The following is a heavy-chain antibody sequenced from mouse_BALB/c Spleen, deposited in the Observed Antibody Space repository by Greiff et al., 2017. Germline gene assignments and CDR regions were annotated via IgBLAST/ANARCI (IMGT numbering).Heavy chain of an antibody. J-gene: IGHJ3*01. D-gene: IGHD2-1*01. Sequence: DVQLVESGGGLVKPGGSLKLSCAASGFTFSDYYMYWVRQTPEKRLEWVATISDGGSYTYYPDSVKGRFTISRDNAKNNLYLQMSSLKSEDTAMYYCARDRNGNYEFAYWGQGTLVTVSA. CDR3: ARDRNGNYEFAY. CDR1: GFTFSDYY. CDR2: ISDGGSYT. V-gene: IGHV5-4*02.